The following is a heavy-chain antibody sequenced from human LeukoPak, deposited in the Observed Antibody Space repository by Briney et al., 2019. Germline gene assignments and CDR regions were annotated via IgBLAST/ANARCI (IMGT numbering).Heavy chain of an antibody. V-gene: IGHV4-59*11. Sequence: PSETLSLTCAVSGGSISSHYWSWIRQPPGKGLKWIGYIYYSGSTNYNPSLKSRVTISVDTSKNQFSLKLSSVTAADTAVYYCPRGYDSPYYMDVWGKWTTVTVSS. CDR2: IYYSGST. CDR3: PRGYDSPYYMDV. D-gene: IGHD1-1*01. J-gene: IGHJ6*03. CDR1: GGSISSHY.